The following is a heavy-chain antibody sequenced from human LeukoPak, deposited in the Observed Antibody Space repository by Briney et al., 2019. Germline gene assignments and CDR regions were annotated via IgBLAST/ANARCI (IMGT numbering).Heavy chain of an antibody. CDR1: GFTVSSNY. CDR2: VYSSGTT. D-gene: IGHD4-17*01. CDR3: ARGPVTKFDI. V-gene: IGHV3-53*01. J-gene: IGHJ3*02. Sequence: GGSLRLSCAASGFTVSSNYMSWVRQAPGKGLEWVSVVYSSGTTYYADSVKGRFTISRVNSNNTLYLQMNSLRDEDTAVYYCARGPVTKFDIWGQGTMLTVSS.